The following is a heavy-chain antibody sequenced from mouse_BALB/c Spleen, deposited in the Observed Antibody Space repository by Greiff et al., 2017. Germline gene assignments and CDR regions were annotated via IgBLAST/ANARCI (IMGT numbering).Heavy chain of an antibody. CDR3: ARARSTMITTGFAY. Sequence: EVQLVESGGGLVKPGGSLKLSCAASGFTFSDYYMYWVRQTPEKRLEWVATISDGGSYTYYPDSVKGRFTISRDNAKNNLYLQMSSLKSEDTAMYYCARARSTMITTGFAYWGQGTLVTVSA. V-gene: IGHV5-4*02. CDR1: GFTFSDYY. D-gene: IGHD2-4*01. CDR2: ISDGGSYT. J-gene: IGHJ3*01.